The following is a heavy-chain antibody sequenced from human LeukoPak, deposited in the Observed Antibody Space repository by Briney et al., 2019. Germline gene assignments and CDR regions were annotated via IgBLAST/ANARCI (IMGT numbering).Heavy chain of an antibody. Sequence: GGSLRLSCAASGFTFSSYSMNWVRQAPGKGLEWVSSISSSSSYIYYADSVKGRFTISRDNAKNPLYLQMNSLRAEDTAVYYCARGRIQLWYHGAFDIWGQGTMVTVSS. J-gene: IGHJ3*02. CDR2: ISSSSSYI. V-gene: IGHV3-21*01. CDR1: GFTFSSYS. CDR3: ARGRIQLWYHGAFDI. D-gene: IGHD5-18*01.